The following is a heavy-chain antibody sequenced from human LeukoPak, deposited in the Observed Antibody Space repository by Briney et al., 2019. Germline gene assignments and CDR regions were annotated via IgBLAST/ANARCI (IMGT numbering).Heavy chain of an antibody. CDR3: ARRVSMVRGVIIRIRTFDI. J-gene: IGHJ3*02. Sequence: SETLSLTCTVSGASVSSSSYYWGWIRQTPGKGLEWIGTIYYSGTTYYNPSLKSRVTISVDSSKNQFSLKLSSVTAADTAVYYCARRVSMVRGVIIRIRTFDIWGQGTVVNVSS. V-gene: IGHV4-39*01. CDR2: IYYSGTT. CDR1: GASVSSSSYY. D-gene: IGHD3-10*01.